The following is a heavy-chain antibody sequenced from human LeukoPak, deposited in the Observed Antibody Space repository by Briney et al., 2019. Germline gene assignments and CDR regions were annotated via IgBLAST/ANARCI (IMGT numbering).Heavy chain of an antibody. CDR2: IYYSGST. Sequence: SETLSLTCTVSGGSISSSSYYWGWIRQPPGKGLEWIGSIYYSGSTYYNPSLKSRVTISVDTSKNQFSLKLSSVTAADTAVYYCARRGYGSGSYYNKKAFDIWGQGTMVTVSS. J-gene: IGHJ3*02. CDR1: GGSISSSSYY. CDR3: ARRGYGSGSYYNKKAFDI. D-gene: IGHD3-10*01. V-gene: IGHV4-39*07.